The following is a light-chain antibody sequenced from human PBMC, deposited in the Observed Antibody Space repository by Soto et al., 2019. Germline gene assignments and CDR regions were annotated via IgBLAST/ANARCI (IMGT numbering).Light chain of an antibody. V-gene: IGLV2-14*01. Sequence: QSALTQPASVSGSPGQTITISCTGTSSDVGAYIYVSWYQQHPGKAPKLMIYEVSNRPSGVSDRFSGSKSGNTASLTISGLQAADEADYYCSSKRTTASLVFGTGTKVTVL. CDR3: SSKRTTASLV. CDR2: EVS. CDR1: SSDVGAYIY. J-gene: IGLJ1*01.